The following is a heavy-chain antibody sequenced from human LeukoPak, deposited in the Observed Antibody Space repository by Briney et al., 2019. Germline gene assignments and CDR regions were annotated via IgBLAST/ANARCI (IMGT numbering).Heavy chain of an antibody. CDR3: ARRWGSGIRGAFDI. Sequence: GGSLRLSCATSGFSFSSYAMSWVRQAPGKGLEWVSAIAGSSVAAGRSSTYYADSVTGRFTISRDNSKNTLYLQMNSLKADDTAVYYCARRWGSGIRGAFDIWGQGTMVTVSS. V-gene: IGHV3-23*01. CDR1: GFSFSSYA. D-gene: IGHD3-10*01. CDR2: IAGSSVAAGRSST. J-gene: IGHJ3*02.